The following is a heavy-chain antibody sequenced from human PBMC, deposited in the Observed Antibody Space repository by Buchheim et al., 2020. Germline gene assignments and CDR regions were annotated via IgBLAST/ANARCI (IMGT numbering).Heavy chain of an antibody. J-gene: IGHJ4*02. CDR3: ARENRGNSRYESGY. Sequence: QVQLQESGPGLVKPSETLSLTCTVSGGSISSYYWSWIRQPPGKGLEWIGYIYYSGSTNYNPSLKSRVTISVDTSKNQFSLKLSSVTAADTAVYYCARENRGNSRYESGYWGQG. V-gene: IGHV4-59*01. CDR2: IYYSGST. CDR1: GGSISSYY. D-gene: IGHD6-13*01.